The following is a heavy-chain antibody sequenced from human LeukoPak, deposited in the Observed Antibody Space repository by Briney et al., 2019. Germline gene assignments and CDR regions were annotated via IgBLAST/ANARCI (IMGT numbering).Heavy chain of an antibody. CDR2: IYHSGST. V-gene: IGHV4-38-2*02. Sequence: PSETLSLTCTVSGYSISSGYYWGWIRQPPGKGLEWIGSIYHSGSTYYNPSLKSRVTISVDTSKNQFSLKLSSVTAADTAVYYCARALAERRSYYYYYMDVWGKGTTVTVSS. J-gene: IGHJ6*03. CDR1: GYSISSGYY. D-gene: IGHD1-1*01. CDR3: ARALAERRSYYYYYMDV.